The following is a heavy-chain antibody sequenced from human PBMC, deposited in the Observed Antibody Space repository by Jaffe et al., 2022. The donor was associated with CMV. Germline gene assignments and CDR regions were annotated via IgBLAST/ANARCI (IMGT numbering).Heavy chain of an antibody. CDR3: ARDSGVVTPRMDFDY. CDR2: INPNSGGT. CDR1: GYSFTGYH. D-gene: IGHD2-15*01. V-gene: IGHV1-2*02. Sequence: QVQLVQSGAEVKKPGASVKVSCKASGYSFTGYHMHWVRQAPGQGLEWMGWINPNSGGTNYAQKFQGRVTMTRDTSISTAYMELSRLRSDDSAVYYCARDSGVVTPRMDFDYWGQGTLVTVSS. J-gene: IGHJ4*02.